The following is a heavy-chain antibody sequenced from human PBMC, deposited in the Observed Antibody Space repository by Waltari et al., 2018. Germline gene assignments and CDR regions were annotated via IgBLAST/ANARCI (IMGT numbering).Heavy chain of an antibody. D-gene: IGHD6-6*01. CDR2: INNNGGGT. V-gene: IGHV3-64*07. CDR1: GPPFASYT. J-gene: IGHJ4*02. CDR3: ATDFRKSSCS. Sequence: QLVDSGGGLVQPGGSLRLPGAASGPPFASYTMHWVRQAPGKSLQYVSTINNNGGGTHYADSVKGRFSISRDNSRNKVFLQMGGLRLEDTAVYYCATDFRKSSCSWGQGTLVIVSS.